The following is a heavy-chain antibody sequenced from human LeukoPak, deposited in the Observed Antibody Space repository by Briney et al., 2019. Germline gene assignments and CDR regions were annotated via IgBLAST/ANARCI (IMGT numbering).Heavy chain of an antibody. CDR2: IYPGDSDT. CDR3: ARHDGSGPFDY. V-gene: IGHV5-51*01. Sequence: GESLKISCKGSGYSFDSQWIGWVRQMPGKGLEWTGIIYPGDSDTKYSPSFEGQVTMSADKSISTAYLQWRSLKASDTAVYYCARHDGSGPFDYWGQGTLVTVSS. D-gene: IGHD1-1*01. CDR1: GYSFDSQW. J-gene: IGHJ4*02.